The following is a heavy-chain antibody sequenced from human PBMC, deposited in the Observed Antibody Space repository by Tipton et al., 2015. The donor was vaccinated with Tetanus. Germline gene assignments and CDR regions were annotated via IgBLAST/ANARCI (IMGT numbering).Heavy chain of an antibody. CDR3: ARLTCSSPSCYYYYYYYVVV. J-gene: IGHJ6*03. D-gene: IGHD2-2*01. Sequence: TLSLTCSVSGDSIRSEDYYWGWIRQSPGKGLEWLGYIYYSGSTYNNPSLKSRVSISLDASKNQFSLSLNSVTAADSATYYCARLTCSSPSCYYYYYYYVVVWGTGTAVAVSS. CDR2: IYYSGST. CDR1: GDSIRSEDYY. V-gene: IGHV4-30-4*01.